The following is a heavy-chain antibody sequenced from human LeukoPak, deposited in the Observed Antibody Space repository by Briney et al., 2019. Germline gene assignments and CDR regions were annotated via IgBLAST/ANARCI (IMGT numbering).Heavy chain of an antibody. D-gene: IGHD1/OR15-1a*01. CDR2: IKQDGSVK. V-gene: IGHV3-7*01. J-gene: IGHJ4*02. CDR1: GFTFRTYW. Sequence: PGGSLRLSCAASGFTFRTYWMDWVRQAPGKGLKWVANIKQDGSVKNYADSVKGRFTISRDNTKNSLYLEMNSLRGEDTAVYYCARNFGSQQFDYWGQGTLVTVSS. CDR3: ARNFGSQQFDY.